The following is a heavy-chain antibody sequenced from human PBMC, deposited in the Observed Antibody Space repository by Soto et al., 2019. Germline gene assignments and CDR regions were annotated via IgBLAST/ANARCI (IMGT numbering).Heavy chain of an antibody. V-gene: IGHV4-39*01. CDR1: GGSIGSSSYY. CDR3: ARQVVVPAAIPSCWFDP. J-gene: IGHJ5*02. CDR2: IYYSGST. Sequence: PSETLSLTCTVSGGSIGSSSYYWGWIRQPPGKGLEWIGSIYYSGSTYYNPSLKSRVTISVDTSKNQFSLKLSSVTAADTAVYYCARQVVVPAAIPSCWFDPWGQGTLVTVSS. D-gene: IGHD2-2*02.